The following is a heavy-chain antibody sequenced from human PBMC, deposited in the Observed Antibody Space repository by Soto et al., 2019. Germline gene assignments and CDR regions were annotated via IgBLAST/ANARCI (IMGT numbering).Heavy chain of an antibody. CDR3: ARVLAAAGSDAFGI. D-gene: IGHD6-13*01. Sequence: PGGSLRLSCAASGFTFSSYDMHWVRQATGKGLEWVSAIGTAGDTYYPGSVKGRFTISRENAKNSLYLQMNSLRAGDTAVYYCARVLAAAGSDAFGIWGQGTMVTVSS. V-gene: IGHV3-13*01. CDR2: IGTAGDT. J-gene: IGHJ3*02. CDR1: GFTFSSYD.